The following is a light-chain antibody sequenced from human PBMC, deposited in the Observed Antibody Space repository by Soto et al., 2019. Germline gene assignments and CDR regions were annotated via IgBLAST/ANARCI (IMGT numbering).Light chain of an antibody. CDR1: QSIGMS. V-gene: IGKV1-39*01. CDR2: GAS. Sequence: DIQMTQSPSSLSASGGDRVAITCRAGQSIGMSLNWFQQKPGKAPKLLIYGASALQSGVPTRFSGSGSGTDFTLTITSLQPEDFATYYCQHSYNAPRTFGQGTRLDIK. J-gene: IGKJ1*01. CDR3: QHSYNAPRT.